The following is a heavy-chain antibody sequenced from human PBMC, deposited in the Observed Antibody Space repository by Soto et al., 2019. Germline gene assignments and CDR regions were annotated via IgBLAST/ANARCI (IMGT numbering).Heavy chain of an antibody. D-gene: IGHD6-13*01. Sequence: SVEVCFKASGYTFTRYYMHWVRQAPGQGLEWMGIINPSGGSTSYAQKFQGRVTMTRDTSTSTVYMELSSLRSEDTAVYYCARDAEPDSSSWYKFDYWGQGTLVTVSS. CDR3: ARDAEPDSSSWYKFDY. CDR2: INPSGGST. J-gene: IGHJ4*02. CDR1: GYTFTRYY. V-gene: IGHV1-46*01.